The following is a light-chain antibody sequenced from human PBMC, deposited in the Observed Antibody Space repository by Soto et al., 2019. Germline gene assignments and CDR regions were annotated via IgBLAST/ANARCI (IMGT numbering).Light chain of an antibody. CDR2: EVS. V-gene: IGLV2-14*01. CDR1: SSDVGGYKY. CDR3: SSYTSSSTLYV. J-gene: IGLJ1*01. Sequence: QSALTQPASVSGSPGQSITISCTGTSSDVGGYKYVSWYQQHPGKAPKLMIYEVSNRPSGVSNRFSGSKSGNTASLTISGFQAEDEADYYCSSYTSSSTLYVFGTGTKVTVL.